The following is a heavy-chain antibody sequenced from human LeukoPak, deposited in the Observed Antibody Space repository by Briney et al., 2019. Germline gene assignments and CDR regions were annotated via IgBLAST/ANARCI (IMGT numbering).Heavy chain of an antibody. Sequence: SVKVSRKASGGTFSSYAISWVRQAPGQGLEWMGGIIPIFGTANYAQKFQGRVTITADESTSTAYMELSSLRSEDTAVYYCAKEIYYDSSGYYYGTHYWGQGTLVTVSS. D-gene: IGHD3-22*01. CDR3: AKEIYYDSSGYYYGTHY. CDR1: GGTFSSYA. J-gene: IGHJ4*02. CDR2: IIPIFGTA. V-gene: IGHV1-69*13.